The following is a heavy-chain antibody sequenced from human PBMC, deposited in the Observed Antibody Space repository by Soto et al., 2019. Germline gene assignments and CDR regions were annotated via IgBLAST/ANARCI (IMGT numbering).Heavy chain of an antibody. CDR2: IIPIFGTA. CDR3: ARGRRRYVWGSYRSSSDAFDI. V-gene: IGHV1-69*13. Sequence: ASVKVSCKASGGTFSSYAISWVRQATGQGLEWMGGIIPIFGTANYAQKFQGRVTITADESTSTAYMELSSLRSEDTAVYYCARGRRRYVWGSYRSSSDAFDIWGQGTMVTVSS. J-gene: IGHJ3*02. D-gene: IGHD3-16*02. CDR1: GGTFSSYA.